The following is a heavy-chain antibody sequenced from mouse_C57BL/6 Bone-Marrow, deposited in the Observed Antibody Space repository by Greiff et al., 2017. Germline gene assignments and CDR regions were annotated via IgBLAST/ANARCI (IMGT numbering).Heavy chain of an antibody. J-gene: IGHJ3*01. CDR1: GFTFSDYG. V-gene: IGHV5-15*01. Sequence: EVKLMESGGGLVQPGGSLKLSCAASGFTFSDYGMAWVRQAPRKGPEWVAFISNLAYSIYYADTVTGRFTISRENTKNTPYLEMSSLRSEDTAMYYCARHEGYYYGSSFAYWGQGTLVTVSA. CDR3: ARHEGYYYGSSFAY. D-gene: IGHD1-1*01. CDR2: ISNLAYSI.